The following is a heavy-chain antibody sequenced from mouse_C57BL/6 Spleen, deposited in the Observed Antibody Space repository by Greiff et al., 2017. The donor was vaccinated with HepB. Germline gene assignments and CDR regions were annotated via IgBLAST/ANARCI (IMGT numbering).Heavy chain of an antibody. V-gene: IGHV1-81*01. CDR3: ANDGYYSY. Sequence: QVQLKQSGAELARPGASVKLSCKASGYTFTSYGISWVKQRTGQGLEWIGEIYPRSGNTYYNEKFKGKATLTADKSSSTAYMELRSLTSEDSAVYFCANDGYYSYWGQGTLVTVSA. CDR1: GYTFTSYG. J-gene: IGHJ3*01. CDR2: IYPRSGNT. D-gene: IGHD2-3*01.